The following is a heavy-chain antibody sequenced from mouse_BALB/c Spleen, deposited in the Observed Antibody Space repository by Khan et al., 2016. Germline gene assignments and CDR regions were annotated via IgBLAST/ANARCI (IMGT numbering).Heavy chain of an antibody. CDR3: TRNRPMDY. Sequence: EVKLEVSGGGLVQPGGSMKLSCAASGFTFSDAWMDWVRQSPEKGLEWVADIRSKANNLATYYAESVKGRFTISRDDSKTSVYLQMNSLRAEDTGIYYCTRNRPMDYWGQGTSVTVSS. CDR1: GFTFSDAW. V-gene: IGHV6-6*01. CDR2: IRSKANNLAT. J-gene: IGHJ4*01. D-gene: IGHD2-14*01.